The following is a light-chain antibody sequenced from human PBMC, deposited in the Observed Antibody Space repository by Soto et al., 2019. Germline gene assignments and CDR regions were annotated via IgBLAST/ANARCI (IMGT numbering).Light chain of an antibody. CDR1: TGAVTSGYY. J-gene: IGLJ2*01. V-gene: IGLV7-43*01. CDR2: STS. CDR3: LLYYGGQMGV. Sequence: QAVVTQEPSLTVSPGGTVTLTCASSTGAVTSGYYPNWFQQKPGQAPRALIYSTSNKYSWTPARFSGSLLGGKAALTLSGVLPEDEAEYYCLLYYGGQMGVFGGGTKVTVL.